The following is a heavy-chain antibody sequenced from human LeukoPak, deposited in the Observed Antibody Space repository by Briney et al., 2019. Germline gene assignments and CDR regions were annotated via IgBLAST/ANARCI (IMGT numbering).Heavy chain of an antibody. Sequence: DPGGSLRLSCAASGFTFSSYGMHWVRQAPGKGLEWVSYISSSSSTIYYADSVKGRFTISRDNAKNSLYLQMNSLRAEDTAVYYCARDLGGYYDSSGYPFDYWGQGTLVTVSS. D-gene: IGHD3-22*01. V-gene: IGHV3-48*01. CDR1: GFTFSSYG. CDR3: ARDLGGYYDSSGYPFDY. CDR2: ISSSSSTI. J-gene: IGHJ4*02.